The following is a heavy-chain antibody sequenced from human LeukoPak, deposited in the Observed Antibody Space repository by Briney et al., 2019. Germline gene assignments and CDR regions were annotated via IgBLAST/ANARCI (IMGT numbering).Heavy chain of an antibody. CDR2: TKQDGRAK. Sequence: GGSLRLSCTASGLTISNYWMNWVRQAPGKGLEWVANTKQDGRAKYYVDSVKGRFTISRDNAKNSVYLQMNSLRVEDTAVYYCSGSSGYWGQGTLVTVSS. CDR3: SGSSGY. V-gene: IGHV3-7*04. CDR1: GLTISNYW. J-gene: IGHJ4*02.